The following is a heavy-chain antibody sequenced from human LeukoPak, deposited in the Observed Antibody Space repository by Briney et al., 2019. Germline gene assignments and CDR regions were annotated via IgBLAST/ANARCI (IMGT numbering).Heavy chain of an antibody. J-gene: IGHJ6*04. Sequence: GGSLRLSCAASGFTFSSYAMHWVRQAPGKGLEYVSAISSDGGSTYYANSVKGRFTISRDNSKNTLFLQMGSLRDEDMAVYYCAELGITMIGGVWGKGTTVTISS. CDR2: ISSDGGST. V-gene: IGHV3-64*01. CDR3: AELGITMIGGV. CDR1: GFTFSSYA. D-gene: IGHD3-10*02.